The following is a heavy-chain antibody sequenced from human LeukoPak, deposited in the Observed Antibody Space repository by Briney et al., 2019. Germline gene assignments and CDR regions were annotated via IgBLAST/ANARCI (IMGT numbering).Heavy chain of an antibody. CDR2: ISAYNGNT. J-gene: IGHJ4*02. D-gene: IGHD1-26*01. CDR3: ARDLDQYSGRFGGFGHDF. CDR1: GYTFANYG. V-gene: IGHV1-18*01. Sequence: ASVKVSCKASGYTFANYGINWVRQAPGQGLEWMGWISAYNGNTNYAQKFQGRVTMTTDTSTSTAYMDLRSLRSDDTAVYYCARDLDQYSGRFGGFGHDFWGQGALVTVSS.